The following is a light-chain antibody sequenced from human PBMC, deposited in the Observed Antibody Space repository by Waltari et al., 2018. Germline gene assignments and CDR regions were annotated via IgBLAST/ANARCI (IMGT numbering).Light chain of an antibody. CDR3: SSYTLKNTVI. Sequence: QSALTQPASVSGSPGQSITISCTGTPSDIGSYDFVSWYQHHPGKAPKLIIYEVILRPSGVSNRFSGSKSGNTASLTMSGLQAEDEAVYYCSSYTLKNTVIFGGGTKLTVL. CDR1: PSDIGSYDF. J-gene: IGLJ2*01. CDR2: EVI. V-gene: IGLV2-14*01.